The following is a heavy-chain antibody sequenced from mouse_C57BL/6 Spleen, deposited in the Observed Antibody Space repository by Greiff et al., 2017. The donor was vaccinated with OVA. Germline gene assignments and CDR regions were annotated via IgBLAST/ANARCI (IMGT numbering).Heavy chain of an antibody. CDR2: INPNNGGT. Sequence: VQLQQSGPELVKPGASVKISCKASGYTFTDYYMNWVKQSHGKSLEWIGDINPNNGGTSYNQKFKGKATLTVDKSSSTAYMELRSLTSEYSAVYYCASQLTGTSYYFDYWGQGTTLTVSS. V-gene: IGHV1-26*01. D-gene: IGHD4-1*01. J-gene: IGHJ2*01. CDR3: ASQLTGTSYYFDY. CDR1: GYTFTDYY.